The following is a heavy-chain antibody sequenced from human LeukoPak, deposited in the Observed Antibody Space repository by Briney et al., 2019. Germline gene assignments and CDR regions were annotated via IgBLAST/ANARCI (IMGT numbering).Heavy chain of an antibody. CDR1: RGSLRSYY. Sequence: SETLSPTPTLSRGSLRSYYCSWIRQPPGQGMEWIGYIYYSVSTTYNPSLKSRVTISVDTSKNQFSLKLSSVTAADTAVYDCARERRYCSSTSCYKVDDAFDIWGQGTMVTVSS. J-gene: IGHJ3*02. CDR2: IYYSVST. CDR3: ARERRYCSSTSCYKVDDAFDI. V-gene: IGHV4-59*01. D-gene: IGHD2-2*02.